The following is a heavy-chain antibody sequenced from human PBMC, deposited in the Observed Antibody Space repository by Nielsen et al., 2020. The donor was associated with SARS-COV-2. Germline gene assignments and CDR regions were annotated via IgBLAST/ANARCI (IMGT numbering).Heavy chain of an antibody. J-gene: IGHJ4*02. CDR2: INPSGGST. V-gene: IGHV1-46*01. Sequence: ASVKVSCKASGYTFTSYGISWVRQAPGQGLEWMGIINPSGGSTSYAQKFQGRVTMTRDTSTSTVYMELSSLRSEDTAVYYCARFSRYYYDSSGYPANFDYWGQGTLVTVSS. D-gene: IGHD3-22*01. CDR3: ARFSRYYYDSSGYPANFDY. CDR1: GYTFTSYG.